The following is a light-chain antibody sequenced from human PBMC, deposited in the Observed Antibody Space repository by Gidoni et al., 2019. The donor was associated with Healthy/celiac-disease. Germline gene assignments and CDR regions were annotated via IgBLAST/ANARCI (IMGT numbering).Light chain of an antibody. Sequence: EIVLTQSPGTLSLSPGERATLSCRASQSVSSSYLAWYQQKPGQAPRLLIYGASSSGSGTDFTLTISRLEPEDFAVYYCQQYGSSPGTFGQXTKLEIK. J-gene: IGKJ2*01. CDR1: QSVSSSY. V-gene: IGKV3-20*01. CDR3: QQYGSSPGT. CDR2: GAS.